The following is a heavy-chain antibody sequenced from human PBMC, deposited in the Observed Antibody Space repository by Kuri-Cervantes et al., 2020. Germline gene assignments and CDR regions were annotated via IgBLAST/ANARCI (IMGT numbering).Heavy chain of an antibody. Sequence: LSLTCAASGFTFSSYGMHWVRQAPGKGLEWVAVISYDGSNKYYADSVKGQFTISRDNSKNTLYLQMNSLRAEDTAVYYCARDQSFSSGCVDYWGQGTLVTVSS. CDR1: GFTFSSYG. CDR3: ARDQSFSSGCVDY. V-gene: IGHV3-30*03. J-gene: IGHJ4*02. CDR2: ISYDGSNK. D-gene: IGHD6-19*01.